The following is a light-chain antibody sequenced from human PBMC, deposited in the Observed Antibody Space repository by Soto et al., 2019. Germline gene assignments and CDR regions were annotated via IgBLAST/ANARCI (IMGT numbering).Light chain of an antibody. J-gene: IGKJ1*01. CDR3: QQYNTYVT. V-gene: IGKV1-5*03. Sequence: DIQMTQSPSTLSASVGDRVTITCRASQSISNWLAWYQQKPGKAPKVLIYEASTLETGVPSRFSGSRSGTEFTLTISSLQPDDFATYYCQQYNTYVTFGQGTKVDIK. CDR1: QSISNW. CDR2: EAS.